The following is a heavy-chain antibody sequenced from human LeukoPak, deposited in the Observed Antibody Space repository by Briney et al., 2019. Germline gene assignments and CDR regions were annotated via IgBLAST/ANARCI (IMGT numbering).Heavy chain of an antibody. V-gene: IGHV1-2*02. CDR3: ARADWNDNGFEY. D-gene: IGHD1-1*01. Sequence: ASVKVSCKASGYTFTGYYMHWVRQAPGQGLEWMGWIYPNSGGTNYAQKFQGRITITRDTSISTAYMELSRLRSDDSAVYYCARADWNDNGFEYWGQGTLVTVSS. CDR1: GYTFTGYY. J-gene: IGHJ4*02. CDR2: IYPNSGGT.